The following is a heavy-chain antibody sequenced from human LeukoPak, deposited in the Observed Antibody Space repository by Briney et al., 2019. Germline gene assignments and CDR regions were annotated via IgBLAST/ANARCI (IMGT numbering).Heavy chain of an antibody. V-gene: IGHV4-61*02. D-gene: IGHD5-24*01. CDR2: IYNSGTT. Sequence: SQTLSLTCAVSGGSISGGNHYWSWIRQPAGKGLEWIGRIYNSGTTNYNPSLKSRVTISVDTSKNHFSLKLTSVTAADTAVYHCARGGDGYNYFDYWGRGTLVTVSS. CDR1: GGSISGGNHY. CDR3: ARGGDGYNYFDY. J-gene: IGHJ4*02.